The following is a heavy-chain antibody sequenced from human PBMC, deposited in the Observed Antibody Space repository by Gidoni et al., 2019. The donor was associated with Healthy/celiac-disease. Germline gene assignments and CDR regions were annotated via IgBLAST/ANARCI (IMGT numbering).Heavy chain of an antibody. Sequence: QVQLQESGPGLVKPSETLSLTGPVSGYSISSRYYGGWIRHPPWKGLELIGSIYHSGITYYNPSLKSRVTISVDTSKNQFSLKLSSVTAAYTAVYYCARDGEVYYDSSCYYSGVDYWGQGTLVTVSS. CDR1: GYSISSRYY. D-gene: IGHD3-22*01. J-gene: IGHJ4*02. CDR2: IYHSGIT. CDR3: ARDGEVYYDSSCYYSGVDY. V-gene: IGHV4-38-2*02.